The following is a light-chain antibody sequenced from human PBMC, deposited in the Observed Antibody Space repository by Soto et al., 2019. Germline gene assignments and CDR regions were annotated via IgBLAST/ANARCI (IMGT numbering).Light chain of an antibody. J-gene: IGLJ2*01. V-gene: IGLV2-14*01. CDR3: SSYGSSTTLEV. CDR2: TVS. CDR1: SSDAGGYNY. Sequence: QSALTQPASVSGSPGQSITISCTGTSSDAGGYNYVSWYQQHPGKAPKLMIYTVSNRPSGVSNRFSGSTSGNTASLTISGLQSEDEADYYGSSYGSSTTLEVVGGGSKFTVL.